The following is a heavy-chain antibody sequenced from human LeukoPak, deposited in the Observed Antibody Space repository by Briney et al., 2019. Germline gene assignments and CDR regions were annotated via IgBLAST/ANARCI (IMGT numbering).Heavy chain of an antibody. CDR1: GVSISIYY. CDR2: IYNSGST. D-gene: IGHD1-7*01. CDR3: VRDRELNY. V-gene: IGHV4-59*01. J-gene: IGHJ4*02. Sequence: AETLSLTCTVSGVSISIYYWSWIRQPPGKGLEWFGYIYNSGSTSYDPSLKSRATISADTSKNQFSLKLSSVTAADTAVYYCVRDRELNYWGQGTLVTVSS.